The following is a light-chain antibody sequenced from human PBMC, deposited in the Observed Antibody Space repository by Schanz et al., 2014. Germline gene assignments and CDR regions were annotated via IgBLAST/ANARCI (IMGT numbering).Light chain of an antibody. J-gene: IGKJ1*01. CDR3: QQYNEWPRT. CDR1: QSVSSSY. Sequence: EIVMTQSPATLSVSPGERATLSCRASQSVSSSYLAWFQQKPGQAPRLLIYRASSRAPGISARFSGSGSGTDFTLPISGLQSEDFAMYYCQQYNEWPRTFGQGTRVEIK. CDR2: RAS. V-gene: IGKV3-15*01.